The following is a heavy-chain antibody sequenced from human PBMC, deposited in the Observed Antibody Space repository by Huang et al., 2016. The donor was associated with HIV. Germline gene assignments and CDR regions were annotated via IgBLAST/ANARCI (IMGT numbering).Heavy chain of an antibody. CDR1: YGSISSSSYY. Sequence: QLQPQESGPGLVKPSENLSLTCTVSYGSISSSSYYWGWIRQPPGKGLKWMATFFYEGKTYYNPSLRSRVTISVDTSKNQFSLNLSSVTAADTAVYYCAAMVRGVISYFDYWGQGTLVTVSS. J-gene: IGHJ4*02. D-gene: IGHD3-10*01. CDR2: FFYEGKT. V-gene: IGHV4-39*01. CDR3: AAMVRGVISYFDY.